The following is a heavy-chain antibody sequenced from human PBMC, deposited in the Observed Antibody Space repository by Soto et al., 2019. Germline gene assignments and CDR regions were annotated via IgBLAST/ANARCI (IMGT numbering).Heavy chain of an antibody. CDR3: ARAPLXITIFGVNQLGYYGMDV. D-gene: IGHD3-3*01. CDR2: INHSGST. CDR1: GGSFSCYY. J-gene: IGHJ6*02. Sequence: SETLSLTCAVYGGSFSCYYWSWIRQPPGKGLERIGEINHSGSTNYNPSLKSRVTISVDTSKNQFSLKLSSVTAADTAVYYCARAPLXITIFGVNQLGYYGMDVWGHGTTVTVSS. V-gene: IGHV4-34*01.